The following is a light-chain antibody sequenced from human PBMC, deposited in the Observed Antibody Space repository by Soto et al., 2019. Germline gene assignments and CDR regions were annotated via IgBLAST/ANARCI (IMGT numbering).Light chain of an antibody. V-gene: IGKV3-20*01. CDR3: QQYGSSPLT. CDR1: QTVNNNY. CDR2: GAS. Sequence: GTLSLSPGERATLSCRASQTVNNNYLAWYQQIPGQAPRLLISGASGRATGTPDRFSGSASGTDFTLTISRLEPEDFEVYYCQQYGSSPLTFGAGTKVEIX. J-gene: IGKJ4*01.